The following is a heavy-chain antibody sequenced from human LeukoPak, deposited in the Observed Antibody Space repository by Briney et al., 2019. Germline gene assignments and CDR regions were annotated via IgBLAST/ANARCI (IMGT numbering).Heavy chain of an antibody. J-gene: IGHJ4*02. CDR2: ISGSSTYM. Sequence: GGSLRLSCAASGFPFSACSMNWVRQAPGKGLEWVSSISGSSTYMYYADSVKGRFTISRDNAKNSLYLQMNSLRDEDTAVYYCAKAYYDSSGYSYYFDYWGRGTLVTVSS. D-gene: IGHD3-22*01. V-gene: IGHV3-21*01. CDR1: GFPFSACS. CDR3: AKAYYDSSGYSYYFDY.